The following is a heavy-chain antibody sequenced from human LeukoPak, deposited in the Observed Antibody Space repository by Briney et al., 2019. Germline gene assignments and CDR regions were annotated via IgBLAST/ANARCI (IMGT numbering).Heavy chain of an antibody. D-gene: IGHD5-24*01. CDR3: ARTTEEMATIDAFDI. CDR1: GYSFTSYW. V-gene: IGHV5-51*01. Sequence: GESLKISCKGSGYSFTSYWIGWVRQMPGKGLEWMGIIYPGDSDTSYSPSFQGQVTISADKSISTAYLQWSSLKASDTAMYYCARTTEEMATIDAFDIWGQGTMVTVSS. CDR2: IYPGDSDT. J-gene: IGHJ3*02.